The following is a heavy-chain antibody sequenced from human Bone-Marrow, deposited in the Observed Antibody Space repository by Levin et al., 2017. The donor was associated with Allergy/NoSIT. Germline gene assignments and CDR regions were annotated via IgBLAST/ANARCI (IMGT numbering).Heavy chain of an antibody. CDR3: AALSDYDFWNGVDY. D-gene: IGHD3-3*01. CDR1: GFTFSASA. CDR2: IVVGSGDT. V-gene: IGHV1-58*02. Sequence: SVKVSCKTSGFTFSASAIQWVRQTRGQRLEWMGWIVVGSGDTKYAQNFQERVTITRDMSTSTAHMEVRRLRSEDTAVYYCAALSDYDFWNGVDYWGQGTLVTVSS. J-gene: IGHJ4*02.